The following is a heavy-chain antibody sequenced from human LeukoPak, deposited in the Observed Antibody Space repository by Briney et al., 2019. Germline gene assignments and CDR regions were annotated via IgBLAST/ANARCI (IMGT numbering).Heavy chain of an antibody. CDR1: GFTFSSYA. CDR3: AKGTTLLWFGGN. Sequence: PGGSLRLSCAASGFTFSSYAMSWVRQAPGKGLEWVSAISGSGGSTDYADSVKGRFTISRDNSKNTMYLQMNSLRAEDTAVYYCAKGTTLLWFGGNWGQGTLVTVSS. D-gene: IGHD3-10*01. CDR2: ISGSGGST. V-gene: IGHV3-23*01. J-gene: IGHJ4*02.